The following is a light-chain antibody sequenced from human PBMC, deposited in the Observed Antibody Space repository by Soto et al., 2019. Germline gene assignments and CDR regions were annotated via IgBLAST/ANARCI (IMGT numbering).Light chain of an antibody. CDR3: QNYDSAPWT. Sequence: EIVLTHSPGTLSLSPCERATLSCSASQSVSSSYLAWYQQKPGQAPRLLIYGASSRATGIPDRFSGSGSGTDFTLTISRLEPEDFAVYYCQNYDSAPWTFGQGTKVDI. V-gene: IGKV3-20*01. J-gene: IGKJ1*01. CDR1: QSVSSSY. CDR2: GAS.